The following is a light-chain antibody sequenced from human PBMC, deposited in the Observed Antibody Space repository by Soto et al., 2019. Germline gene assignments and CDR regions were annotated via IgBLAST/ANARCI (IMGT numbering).Light chain of an antibody. CDR2: DTS. J-gene: IGKJ4*01. Sequence: GMTQSSATLSVSTGERATLSCRASQTVSRNLAWYQQRTGQAPRLLIYDTSTRATGVPARFSGSRYGPEFNLTINSLQSEDFAIYYCQPYNNWPLTFGGGTKVDIK. V-gene: IGKV3-15*01. CDR1: QTVSRN. CDR3: QPYNNWPLT.